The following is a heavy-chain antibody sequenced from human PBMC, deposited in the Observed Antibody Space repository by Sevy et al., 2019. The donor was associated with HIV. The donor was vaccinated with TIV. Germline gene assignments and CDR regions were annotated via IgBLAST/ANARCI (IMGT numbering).Heavy chain of an antibody. CDR1: GFKSSMYW. CDR3: AKDRKVLLVVYAIPFDVFDI. D-gene: IGHD2-8*02. Sequence: GGSLRLSCAASGFKSSMYWMSWVRQAPGKGLEWVANIKQDGSEKDYVDSVKGRFTISRDNAKNSLYLQMNSLGPEDTAVYFCAKDRKVLLVVYAIPFDVFDIWGHGTMVTVSS. J-gene: IGHJ3*02. V-gene: IGHV3-7*01. CDR2: IKQDGSEK.